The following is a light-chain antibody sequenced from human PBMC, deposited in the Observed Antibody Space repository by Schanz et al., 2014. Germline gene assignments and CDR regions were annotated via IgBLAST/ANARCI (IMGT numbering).Light chain of an antibody. V-gene: IGKV3-20*01. CDR2: GAS. CDR1: QSVSSY. Sequence: EIVLTQSPGTLSLSPGERATLSCRASQSVSSYLAWYQQKPGQAPRLLIYGASTRATGIPDRFSGSGSGTDFTLTIDRLEPEDFAVYYCHQCDTSPFTFGPGTKVEIK. CDR3: HQCDTSPFT. J-gene: IGKJ3*01.